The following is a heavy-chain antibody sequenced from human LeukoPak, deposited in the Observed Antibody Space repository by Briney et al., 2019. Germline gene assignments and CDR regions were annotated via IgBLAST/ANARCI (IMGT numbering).Heavy chain of an antibody. CDR3: ANSIAASPFDY. J-gene: IGHJ4*02. CDR2: ISWNSGSI. CDR1: GFTFDDYA. V-gene: IGHV3-9*01. D-gene: IGHD6-6*01. Sequence: GGSLRLSWAASGFTFDDYAMHWVRQAPGKGLEWVSGISWNSGSIGYADSVKGRFTISRDNAKNSLYLQMNSLRAEDTAVYYCANSIAASPFDYWGQGTLVTVSS.